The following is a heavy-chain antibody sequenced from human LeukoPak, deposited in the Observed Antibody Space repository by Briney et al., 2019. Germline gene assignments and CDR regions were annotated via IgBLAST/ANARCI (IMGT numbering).Heavy chain of an antibody. CDR2: ISSSSTYI. CDR1: VFTFSSYN. D-gene: IGHD1-26*01. J-gene: IGHJ4*02. CDR3: ARQPLVGPTTFDY. Sequence: GGSLRLSCAASVFTFSSYNMNWVRQAPGKGLEWVSSISSSSTYIYYADSVKGRFTISRDDAKNSLFLQMISLRAEDTAVYYCARQPLVGPTTFDYWGQGTLVTVSS. V-gene: IGHV3-21*01.